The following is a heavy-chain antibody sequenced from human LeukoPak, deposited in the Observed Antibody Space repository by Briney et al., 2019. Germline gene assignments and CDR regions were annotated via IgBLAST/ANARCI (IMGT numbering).Heavy chain of an antibody. CDR1: GYTFTGYY. V-gene: IGHV1-8*03. CDR3: ALLTSDYYDSSGPFDY. CDR2: MNPNSGNT. J-gene: IGHJ4*02. D-gene: IGHD3-22*01. Sequence: ASVKVSCKASGYTFTGYYMHWVRQATGQGLEWMGWMNPNSGNTGYAQKFQGRVTITRNTSISTAYMELSSLRSEDTAVYYCALLTSDYYDSSGPFDYWGQGTLVTVSS.